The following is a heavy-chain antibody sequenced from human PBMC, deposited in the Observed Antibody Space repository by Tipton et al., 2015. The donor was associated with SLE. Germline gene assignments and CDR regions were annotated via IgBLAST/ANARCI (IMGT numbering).Heavy chain of an antibody. CDR3: ARDSFVVTPFDY. Sequence: TLSLTCTVSGVSMSSYYWTWIRQPPGKGLEWIGYIYDSGSTNYNPSLKSRVTMSIDTSKKQFSLKVSSVTAADTAVYYCARDSFVVTPFDYWGQGTLVTVSS. CDR1: GVSMSSYY. J-gene: IGHJ4*02. V-gene: IGHV4-59*01. CDR2: IYDSGST. D-gene: IGHD4-23*01.